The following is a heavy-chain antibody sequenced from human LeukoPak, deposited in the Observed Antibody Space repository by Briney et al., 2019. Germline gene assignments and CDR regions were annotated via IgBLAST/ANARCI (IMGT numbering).Heavy chain of an antibody. CDR3: ARVRGDSSGYYFDY. V-gene: IGHV2-70*11. D-gene: IGHD3-22*01. CDR1: GFSLSTSGMC. CDR2: IDWDDDK. J-gene: IGHJ4*02. Sequence: SGPALVKPTQTLTLTCTFSGFSLSTSGMCVSWIRQPPGKALEWLARIDWDDDKYYSTPLKTRLTISKDTSKNQVVLTMTNMDPVDTATLYCARVRGDSSGYYFDYWGQGTLVTVSS.